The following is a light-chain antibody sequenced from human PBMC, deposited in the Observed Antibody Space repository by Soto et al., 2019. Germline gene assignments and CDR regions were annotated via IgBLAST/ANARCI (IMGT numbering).Light chain of an antibody. J-gene: IGLJ2*01. CDR1: SRDVGAYNY. Sequence: QSALTQPPSASGSPGQSVTISCTGSSRDVGAYNYVSWYQQHPGKAPKLMIYEVFKRPSGVPDRFSGSKSGNTASLTVSGLLAEDEADYYCTSYAGSNNLVVFGGGTQLTVL. V-gene: IGLV2-8*01. CDR3: TSYAGSNNLVV. CDR2: EVF.